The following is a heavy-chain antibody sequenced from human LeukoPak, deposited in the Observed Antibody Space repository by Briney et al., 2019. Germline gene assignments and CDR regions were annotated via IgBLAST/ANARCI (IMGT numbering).Heavy chain of an antibody. CDR1: GFTFSSYE. D-gene: IGHD5/OR15-5a*01. V-gene: IGHV3-48*03. CDR3: ARSVQCRPY. Sequence: QPGGSLRLSCVASGFTFSSYEMNWLRQSPGKGLERVSFISGSGTTIYYADSVKGRFTISRDNAKNSLYLQMNSLRAEETAVYYCARSVQCRPYWGQGTLVTVSS. J-gene: IGHJ4*02. CDR2: ISGSGTTI.